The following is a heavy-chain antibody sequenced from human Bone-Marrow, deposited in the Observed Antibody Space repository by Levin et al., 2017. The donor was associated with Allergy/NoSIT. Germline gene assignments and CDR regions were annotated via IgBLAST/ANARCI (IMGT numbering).Heavy chain of an antibody. J-gene: IGHJ4*02. D-gene: IGHD2-15*01. Sequence: ASVKVSCKASAHIFATYGLSWVRQAPGQGLEWLGWISPANGHTNYGHRFQGRVTMTTDTSTTTAYMELMTLTSDDTAVYYCARGVVPIGSLGSGIPGYWGQGTLVIVSS. CDR1: AHIFATYG. CDR2: ISPANGHT. V-gene: IGHV1-18*01. CDR3: ARGVVPIGSLGSGIPGY.